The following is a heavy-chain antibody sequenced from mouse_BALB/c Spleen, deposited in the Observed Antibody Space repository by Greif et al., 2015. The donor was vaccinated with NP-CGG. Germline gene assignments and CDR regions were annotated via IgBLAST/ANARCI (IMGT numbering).Heavy chain of an antibody. D-gene: IGHD1-1*01. CDR2: IDPETGGT. CDR1: GYTFTDYE. Sequence: RPGTSVKLSCKASGYTFTDYEMHWVKQTPVHGLEWIGAIDPETGGTAYNQKFKGKAVLTADKSSSTAYMELRSLTSEDSAVYYCTRGGIYYYGPDVFAYWGQGTLVTVSA. V-gene: IGHV1-15*01. J-gene: IGHJ3*01. CDR3: TRGGIYYYGPDVFAY.